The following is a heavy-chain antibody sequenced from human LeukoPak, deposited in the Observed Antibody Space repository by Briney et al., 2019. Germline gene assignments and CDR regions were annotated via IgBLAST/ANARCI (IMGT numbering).Heavy chain of an antibody. D-gene: IGHD2-8*01. J-gene: IGHJ4*02. CDR2: TNSGGTST. CDR3: AKQSYARSLGE. CDR1: GFPFSDFS. Sequence: QSGGSLRLSCATSGFPFSDFSMSWVRQAPGKGLEWISTTNSGGTSTYYAESVKGRFTISRDNSKNTLYLQMSSLRVEDTAVYYCAKQSYARSLGEGGPGTLVSVSS. V-gene: IGHV3-23*01.